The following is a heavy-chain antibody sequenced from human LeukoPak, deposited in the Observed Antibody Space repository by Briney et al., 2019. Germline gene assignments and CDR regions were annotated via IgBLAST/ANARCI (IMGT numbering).Heavy chain of an antibody. CDR3: ARGYRRFPY. J-gene: IGHJ4*02. D-gene: IGHD1-26*01. CDR1: GFTFSSYA. Sequence: PGGSLRLSCAASGFTFSSYAMSWVRQAPGKGLEWVSAISGGGDATYYTDFVKGRFTISRDNSESTVYLRVNSLRAEDTAVYYCARGYRRFPYWGQGTLVTVSS. CDR2: ISGGGDAT. V-gene: IGHV3-23*01.